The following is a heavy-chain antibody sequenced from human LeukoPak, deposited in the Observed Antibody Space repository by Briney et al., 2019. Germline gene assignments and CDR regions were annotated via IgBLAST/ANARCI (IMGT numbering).Heavy chain of an antibody. CDR2: IYYSGST. V-gene: IGHV4-39*01. D-gene: IGHD3-10*01. J-gene: IGHJ4*02. Sequence: SETLSPTCTVSGGSISSSSYYWGWIRQPPGKGLEWIGSIYYSGSTYYNPSLKSRVTISVDTSKNQFSLKLSSVTAADTAVYYCASFSITMVRGARRYYFDYWGQGTLVTVSS. CDR1: GGSISSSSYY. CDR3: ASFSITMVRGARRYYFDY.